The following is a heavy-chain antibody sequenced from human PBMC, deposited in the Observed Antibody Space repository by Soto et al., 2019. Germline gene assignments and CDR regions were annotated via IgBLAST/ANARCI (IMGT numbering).Heavy chain of an antibody. V-gene: IGHV1-18*01. CDR1: NYDFRDYG. Sequence: QVQLVQSGPEMKEPGASVKVSCKASNYDFRDYGFSWVRQAPGQGLEWMGWISPCKGDTNYAQKCQGRDHLTTDSSTNTAYMVLRRLRSDYTAMYYCARDLPPFDATYSVVVARFDYWGQGTRVTVSS. CDR2: ISPCKGDT. J-gene: IGHJ4*02. D-gene: IGHD2-15*01. CDR3: ARDLPPFDATYSVVVARFDY.